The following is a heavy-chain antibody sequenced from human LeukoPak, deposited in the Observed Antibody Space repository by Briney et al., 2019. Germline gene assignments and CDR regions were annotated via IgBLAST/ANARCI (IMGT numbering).Heavy chain of an antibody. V-gene: IGHV4-59*01. D-gene: IGHD3-10*01. J-gene: IGHJ4*02. CDR2: IYYSGST. CDR1: GGSISSYY. Sequence: SETLSLTCTVSGGSISSYYWSWIRQPPGKGLEWIGYIYYSGSTNYNPSLKSRVTISVDTSKNQVSLKLSSVTAADTAVYYCARGRRGSLPHYWGQGTLVTVSS. CDR3: ARGRRGSLPHY.